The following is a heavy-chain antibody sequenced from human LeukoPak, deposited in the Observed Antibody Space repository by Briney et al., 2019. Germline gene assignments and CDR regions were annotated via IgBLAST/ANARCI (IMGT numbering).Heavy chain of an antibody. CDR1: GGSFNRSGYY. CDR3: ARLWGFDP. V-gene: IGHV4-39*01. Sequence: MASETLSLTCTVSGGSFNRSGYYWGWIRQPPGKGLEWIGNIYYSGSTYYNPSLKSRVTISVDTSKNQFSLKLSSVTAADTAVYYCARLWGFDPWGQGTLVTVPS. D-gene: IGHD7-27*01. CDR2: IYYSGST. J-gene: IGHJ5*02.